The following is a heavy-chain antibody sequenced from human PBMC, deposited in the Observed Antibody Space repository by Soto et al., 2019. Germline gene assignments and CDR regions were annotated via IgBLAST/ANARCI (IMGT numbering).Heavy chain of an antibody. D-gene: IGHD3-9*01. CDR3: ARLEGLATISYYFDF. V-gene: IGHV4-39*01. CDR1: GDSINSDKYY. Sequence: TPETLSLTCSVSGDSINSDKYYWGWIRQPPGKGLEWIGSIYFRGNTYYNPSLQTRVIISLDKSKSQFSLKLNSVTAADSAVYFCARLEGLATISYYFDFWGQGALVTVS. J-gene: IGHJ4*02. CDR2: IYFRGNT.